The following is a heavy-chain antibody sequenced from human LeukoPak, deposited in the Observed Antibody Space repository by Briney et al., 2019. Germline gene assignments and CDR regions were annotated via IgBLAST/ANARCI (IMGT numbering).Heavy chain of an antibody. CDR2: IWYDGTNE. CDR1: GFNFGIYG. CDR3: ATAYGDYFDS. V-gene: IGHV3-33*01. D-gene: IGHD4-17*01. Sequence: GGSLRLSCEASGFNFGIYGMHCVRQAPGKGMEWVAAIWYDGTNENYVDSVKGRLGISRDNSKNTLYLQMNHLRDEDTAVYYCATAYGDYFDSWGQGTLVTVAS. J-gene: IGHJ4*02.